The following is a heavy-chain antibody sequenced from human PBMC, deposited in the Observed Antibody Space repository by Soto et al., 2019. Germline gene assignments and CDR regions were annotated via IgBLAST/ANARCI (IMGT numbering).Heavy chain of an antibody. CDR1: GGTFSSYT. D-gene: IGHD2-21*01. CDR3: ARDPGPGTYCGGDCHAN. CDR2: IIPILGIA. Sequence: ASVKVSCKASGGTFSSYTISWVRQAPGQGLEWMGRIIPILGIANYAQKFQGRVTITADKSTSTAYMELSSLRSEDTAVYYCARDPGPGTYCGGDCHANWGQGTLVTVSS. V-gene: IGHV1-69*04. J-gene: IGHJ4*02.